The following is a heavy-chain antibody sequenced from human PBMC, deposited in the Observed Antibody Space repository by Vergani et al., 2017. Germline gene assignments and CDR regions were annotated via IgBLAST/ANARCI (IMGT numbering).Heavy chain of an antibody. Sequence: VQLVESGGGVVQPGRSLRLSCAASGFTFSSYSMNWVRQAPGKGLEWVSSISSSSSYIYYADSVKGRFTISRDNAKNSLYLQMNSLRAEDTAVYYCARGRGYYDSSGYADAFDIWGQGTMVTVSS. CDR2: ISSSSSYI. CDR3: ARGRGYYDSSGYADAFDI. D-gene: IGHD3-22*01. V-gene: IGHV3-21*01. CDR1: GFTFSSYS. J-gene: IGHJ3*02.